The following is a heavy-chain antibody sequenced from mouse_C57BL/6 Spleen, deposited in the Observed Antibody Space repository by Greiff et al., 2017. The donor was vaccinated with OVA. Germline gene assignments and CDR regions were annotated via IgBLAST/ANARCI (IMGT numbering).Heavy chain of an antibody. D-gene: IGHD1-1*01. V-gene: IGHV5-9-1*02. CDR2: ISSGGDYI. Sequence: EVKLQESGEGLVKPGGSLKLSCAASGFTFSSYAMSWVRQTPEKRLELVAYISSGGDYIYYADTVKGRFTISRDNARNTLYLQMSTLKSEDTAMYYCTRESVITTGTWFAYWGQGTLVTVSA. CDR3: TRESVITTGTWFAY. CDR1: GFTFSSYA. J-gene: IGHJ3*01.